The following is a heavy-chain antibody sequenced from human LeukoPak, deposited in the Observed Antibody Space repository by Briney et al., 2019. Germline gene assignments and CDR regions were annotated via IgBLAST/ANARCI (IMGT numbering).Heavy chain of an antibody. CDR3: ARDLTGAVFDF. Sequence: GGSLRLSCAASGFTFSSYWMHWVRQAPGKGLVCVSRITSDGSSTSYADSVRGRFTISRDNAKNTVYLQMSDLRAEDTDVYYCARDLTGAVFDFWGQGTLVTVSS. V-gene: IGHV3-74*01. CDR1: GFTFSSYW. J-gene: IGHJ4*02. CDR2: ITSDGSST. D-gene: IGHD1-26*01.